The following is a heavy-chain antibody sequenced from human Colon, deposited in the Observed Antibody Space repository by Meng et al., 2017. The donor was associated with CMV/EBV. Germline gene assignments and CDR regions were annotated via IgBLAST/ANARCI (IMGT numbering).Heavy chain of an antibody. CDR3: ARDLISGTYSGYESDLGP. D-gene: IGHD5-12*01. J-gene: IGHJ5*02. Sequence: GESLRISWAAPGSNFNPYNWNWVRQAPGKGLEWVSSISGGGFTTHYAASVKGRFTISRDNAKNSLYLQMNSLSGDDTAVYYCARDLISGTYSGYESDLGPWGQGTLVTSPQ. CDR2: ISGGGFTT. V-gene: IGHV3-48*04. CDR1: GSNFNPYN.